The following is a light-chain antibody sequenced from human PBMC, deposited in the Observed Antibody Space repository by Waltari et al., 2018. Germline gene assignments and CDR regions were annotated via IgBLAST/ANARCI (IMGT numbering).Light chain of an antibody. V-gene: IGKV1-27*01. CDR2: ATS. CDR1: QAMNHY. CDR3: QKYDGAPWT. Sequence: DVQMTQSPSSLSASVRDRVSITCRASQAMNHYLAWCQQTPGKPPPLRIYATSILQSGVPSRFSGSGSGTDFTLTISSLQPDDVATYYCQKYDGAPWTFGQGTKLEVK. J-gene: IGKJ1*01.